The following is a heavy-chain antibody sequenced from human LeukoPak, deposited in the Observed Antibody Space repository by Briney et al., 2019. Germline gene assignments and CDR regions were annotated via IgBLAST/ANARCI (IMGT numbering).Heavy chain of an antibody. CDR3: AAMGRWFDP. J-gene: IGHJ5*02. V-gene: IGHV1-46*03. D-gene: IGHD5-18*01. CDR2: IYPRDGST. CDR1: GYTFTSNY. Sequence: ASVKVSCKASGYTFTSNYIHWVRQAPGQGLEWMGMIYPRDGSTSYAQKLQGRVTMTTDTSTSTAYMELRSLRSDDTAVYYCAAMGRWFDPWGQGTLVTVSS.